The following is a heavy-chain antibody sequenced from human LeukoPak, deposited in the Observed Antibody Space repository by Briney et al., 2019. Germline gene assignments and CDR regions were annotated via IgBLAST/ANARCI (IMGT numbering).Heavy chain of an antibody. CDR1: GFTSSNYA. J-gene: IGHJ6*02. CDR2: ISYHGRSV. CDR3: AKDRGYCSGGNCYNQYGMDV. Sequence: GTSLRLSCAASGFTSSNYAMNWVRQAPGKGLEWVAIISYHGRSVDYADSVKGRFTMSRDNSKNTLSLQMNSLRAEDTAVYYCAKDRGYCSGGNCYNQYGMDVWGQGTTVTVSS. V-gene: IGHV3-30-3*02. D-gene: IGHD2-15*01.